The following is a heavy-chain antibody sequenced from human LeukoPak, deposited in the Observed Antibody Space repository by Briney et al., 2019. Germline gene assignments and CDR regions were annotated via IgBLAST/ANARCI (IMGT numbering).Heavy chain of an antibody. D-gene: IGHD6-25*01. Sequence: GGSLRLSCAASGFTFDDYTMHWVRQAPGKGLEWVSLISWDGGSTYYADSVKGRFTISRDNSKNSLYLQMSSLRTEDTALYYCAKIKYGRLRIGASDIWGQGTMVTVSS. CDR3: AKIKYGRLRIGASDI. V-gene: IGHV3-43*01. CDR1: GFTFDDYT. CDR2: ISWDGGST. J-gene: IGHJ3*02.